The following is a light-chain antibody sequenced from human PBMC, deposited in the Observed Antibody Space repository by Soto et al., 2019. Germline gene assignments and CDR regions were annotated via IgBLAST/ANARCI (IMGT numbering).Light chain of an antibody. Sequence: EIVLTQSPATLSLSPGERATLSCRASQSVSSTLAWYQQKPGQAPRLLIYVASKRATGIPARFSGSGSGTDFTLTISSLEPEDFAVYYCQQRSNWLFTFGPGTKVDIK. CDR1: QSVSST. V-gene: IGKV3-11*01. J-gene: IGKJ3*01. CDR2: VAS. CDR3: QQRSNWLFT.